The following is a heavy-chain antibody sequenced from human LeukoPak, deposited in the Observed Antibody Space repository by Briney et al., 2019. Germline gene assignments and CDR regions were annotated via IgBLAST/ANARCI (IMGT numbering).Heavy chain of an antibody. V-gene: IGHV4-34*01. D-gene: IGHD3-16*01. J-gene: IGHJ5*02. CDR1: NGSFSGYY. CDR3: ARAAWNGGGGFDP. Sequence: SETLSLTCAVYNGSFSGYYWSWIRQSPEKGLEWIGEVNHGGDTNYNPSLRSRVTISLDMSKTHFSLNLRSVTAADAAVYNCARAAWNGGGGFDPWGQGTLVTVSS. CDR2: VNHGGDT.